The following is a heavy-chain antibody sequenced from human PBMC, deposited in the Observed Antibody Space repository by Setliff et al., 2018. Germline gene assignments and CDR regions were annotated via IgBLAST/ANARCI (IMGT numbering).Heavy chain of an antibody. V-gene: IGHV4-61*09. CDR3: ARALDSGTYYNLYPYYMDV. CDR1: GGSLSADYY. J-gene: IGHJ6*03. D-gene: IGHD1-26*01. CDR2: VHPDGST. Sequence: SETLSLTCTVSGGSLSADYYWSWIRQPAGKGLEWIGHVHPDGSTNYNPSLYSRLIISVDTSKNQFSLRLTSATAADTAVYFCARALDSGTYYNLYPYYMDVWGKGTTVTVSS.